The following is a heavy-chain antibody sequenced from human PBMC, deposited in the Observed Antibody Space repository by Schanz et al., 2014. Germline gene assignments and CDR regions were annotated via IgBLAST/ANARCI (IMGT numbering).Heavy chain of an antibody. J-gene: IGHJ4*02. CDR3: ARRGIRGVFSSFDY. Sequence: QVQLVQSGAAVKKPGSSVTVSCTASGYTFTDYYIHWVRQAPGQGLEWMGWINTNTGNPTYAQAFTGRFLFSLDTSVNTAYLQISSLEADDTADYYCARRGIRGVFSSFDYWGLGTLVTVSS. D-gene: IGHD3-10*01. CDR2: INTNTGNP. CDR1: GYTFTDYY. V-gene: IGHV7-4-1*02.